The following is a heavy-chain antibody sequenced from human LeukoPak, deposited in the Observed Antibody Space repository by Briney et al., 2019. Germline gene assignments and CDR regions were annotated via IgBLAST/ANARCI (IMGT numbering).Heavy chain of an antibody. V-gene: IGHV3-7*01. CDR1: GFTFSSYW. J-gene: IGHJ3*02. CDR2: IKQDGSEK. CDR3: ARAGGTYYGIAFDI. Sequence: GGSLRLSCAASGFTFSSYWMSWVRQAPGKGLEWVANIKQDGSEKYYVDSVKGRFTISRDNAKNPLYLQMNSLRAEDTAVYYCARAGGTYYGIAFDIWGQGTMVTVSS. D-gene: IGHD1-26*01.